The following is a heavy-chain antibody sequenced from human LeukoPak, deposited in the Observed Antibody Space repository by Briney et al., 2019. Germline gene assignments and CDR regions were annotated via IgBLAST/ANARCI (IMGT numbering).Heavy chain of an antibody. V-gene: IGHV3-30-3*01. CDR1: GFTFSSYA. CDR2: ISYDGSNK. J-gene: IGHJ4*02. CDR3: ARDGGYYYDSSGSHFDY. Sequence: GGSLRLSCAASGFTFSSYAMHWVRQAPGKGLEWVAVISYDGSNKYYADSVKGRFTISRDNSKNTLYLQMNSLRAEDTAVYYCARDGGYYYDSSGSHFDYWGQGTLVTVSS. D-gene: IGHD3-22*01.